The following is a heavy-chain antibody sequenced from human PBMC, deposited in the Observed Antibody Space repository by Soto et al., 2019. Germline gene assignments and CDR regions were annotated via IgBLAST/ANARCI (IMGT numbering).Heavy chain of an antibody. CDR1: GGSISSGGYY. CDR3: ARRGIYSSSSPFDY. Sequence: SSETLSLTCTVSGGSISSGGYYWSWIRQHPGKGLEWIGYIYYSGSTYYNPSLKSRVTISVDTSKNQFSLKLSSVTAADTAVYYCARRGIYSSSSPFDYWGQGTLVTISS. CDR2: IYYSGST. D-gene: IGHD6-6*01. J-gene: IGHJ4*02. V-gene: IGHV4-39*01.